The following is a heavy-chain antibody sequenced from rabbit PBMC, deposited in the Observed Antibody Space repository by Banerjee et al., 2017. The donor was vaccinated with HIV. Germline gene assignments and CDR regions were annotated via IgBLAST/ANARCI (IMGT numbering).Heavy chain of an antibody. Sequence: QSLEESGGDLVKPGASLTLTCTASGFSFSSSYWICWVRQAPGKGLEWIACIYAGGSGSTYYASWAKGRFTISKTSSTTVTLQMTSLTAADTATYFCARGAGGGAARFNLWGQGTLVTVS. CDR3: ARGAGGGAARFNL. CDR1: GFSFSSSYW. J-gene: IGHJ4*01. CDR2: IYAGGSGST. V-gene: IGHV1S40*01. D-gene: IGHD4-2*01.